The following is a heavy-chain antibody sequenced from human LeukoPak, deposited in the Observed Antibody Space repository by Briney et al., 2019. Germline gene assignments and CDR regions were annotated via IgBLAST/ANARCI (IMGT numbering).Heavy chain of an antibody. CDR3: ASEFGMIGETYGMDV. CDR2: IHLSGTPT. D-gene: IGHD3-10*01. V-gene: IGHV3-48*01. CDR1: GFDFSIYR. Sequence: QPGGSLRLSCAASGFDFSIYRMNWVRQAPGKGLEWVSYIHLSGTPTHYAEVVKGRFTISRDNSKNTLYLQMNSLRAEDTAVYYCASEFGMIGETYGMDVWGQGTTVTVSS. J-gene: IGHJ6*02.